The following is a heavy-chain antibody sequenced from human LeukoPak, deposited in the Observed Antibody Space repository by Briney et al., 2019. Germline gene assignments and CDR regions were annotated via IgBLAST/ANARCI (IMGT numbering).Heavy chain of an antibody. CDR2: IYYSGST. V-gene: IGHV4-39*07. CDR1: CGSISSSSYY. D-gene: IGHD3-16*01. J-gene: IGHJ5*02. CDR3: ARHWSYGWGLGRLKNWFDP. Sequence: PSETLSLTCTVSCGSISSSSYYWGWIRQPPGKGLEWIGSIYYSGSTYYNSSLKSRVTISVDTSKNQFSLKLSSVTAADTAVYYCARHWSYGWGLGRLKNWFDPWGQGTLVTVSS.